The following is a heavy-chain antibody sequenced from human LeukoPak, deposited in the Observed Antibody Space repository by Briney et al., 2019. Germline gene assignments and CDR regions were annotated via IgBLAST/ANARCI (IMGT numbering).Heavy chain of an antibody. CDR1: GGSISSSSYY. CDR3: ASSYCSGGSCYGTFDI. Sequence: SEILSLTCTVSGGSISSSSYYWGWIRQPPGKGLEWCGSISDSGSTYYYPSLKSRVTISVDTSKNQFSLNLSSVTAADTAVYYCASSYCSGGSCYGTFDIWGQGTMVTVSS. CDR2: ISDSGST. J-gene: IGHJ3*02. D-gene: IGHD2-15*01. V-gene: IGHV4-39*01.